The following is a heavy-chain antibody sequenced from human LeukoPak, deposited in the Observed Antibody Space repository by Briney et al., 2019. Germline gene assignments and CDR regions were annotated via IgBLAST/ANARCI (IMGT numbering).Heavy chain of an antibody. D-gene: IGHD3-22*01. CDR3: ARSHQSYYESTGYTGKHYLDF. Sequence: ASVKVSCKASGYTFTTRDLNWVRQAPGQGLEWMGWMNPNSGTTGYAQKFQGRVTMTRDTSMSTAYMELSSLSSDDTAVYYCARSHQSYYESTGYTGKHYLDFWGQGTLVAVSS. CDR1: GYTFTTRD. V-gene: IGHV1-8*01. J-gene: IGHJ4*02. CDR2: MNPNSGTT.